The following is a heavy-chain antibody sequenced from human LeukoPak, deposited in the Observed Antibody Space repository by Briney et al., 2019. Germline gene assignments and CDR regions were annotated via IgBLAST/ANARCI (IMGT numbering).Heavy chain of an antibody. CDR2: IYISGSGST. CDR1: GGSISSYY. CDR3: ARDAAESSGWYGLLGY. Sequence: SETLSLTCTVSGGSISSYYWSWIRQPAGKGLEWIGRIYISGSGSTNYNPSLKSRVTISVDKSKNQFSLKLSSLTAADTAVYYCARDAAESSGWYGLLGYWGQGTLVTVSS. D-gene: IGHD6-19*01. V-gene: IGHV4-4*07. J-gene: IGHJ4*02.